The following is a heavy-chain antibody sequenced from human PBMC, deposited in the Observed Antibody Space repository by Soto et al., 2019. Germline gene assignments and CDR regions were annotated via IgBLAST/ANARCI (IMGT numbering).Heavy chain of an antibody. CDR2: FDPEDGET. CDR1: GYTLTELS. J-gene: IGHJ6*02. Sequence: QVQLVQSGAEVKKPGASVKVSCKVSGYTLTELSMHWVRQAPGKGLEWMGGFDPEDGETIYAQKFQGRVTMTEDTSTDTAYMELSSLRSEDTAVYYCATGKPHYDILTGYYTYYSSGMDVWGQGTTVTVSS. D-gene: IGHD3-9*01. CDR3: ATGKPHYDILTGYYTYYSSGMDV. V-gene: IGHV1-24*01.